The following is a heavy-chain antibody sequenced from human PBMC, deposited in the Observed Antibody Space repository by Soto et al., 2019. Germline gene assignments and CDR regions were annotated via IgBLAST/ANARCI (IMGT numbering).Heavy chain of an antibody. D-gene: IGHD6-19*01. CDR2: INHSGST. CDR1: GGSFSGYY. CDR3: AREGGWRYYFDY. V-gene: IGHV4-34*01. Sequence: SETLSLTCAVYGGSFSGYYWSWIRQPPGKGLEWIGEINHSGSTNYNPSLKSRVTISVDTSKNQFSLKLSSVTAADTAVYYCAREGGWRYYFDYWGQGTLVTVSS. J-gene: IGHJ4*02.